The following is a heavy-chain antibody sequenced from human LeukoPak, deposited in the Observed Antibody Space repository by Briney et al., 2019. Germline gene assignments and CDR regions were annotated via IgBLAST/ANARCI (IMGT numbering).Heavy chain of an antibody. CDR2: IYDGGNT. V-gene: IGHV4-59*13. D-gene: IGHD3-22*01. J-gene: IGHJ3*01. CDR3: ASSLPLNYYDSGGYYFGPHAFDV. Sequence: PSETLSLTCSVSGDSIKRYYWTWIRQSPGKGLEWIGHIYDGGNTNYNPSLKSRVTMSIDTSENQFSLKLSSVTAADAAVYFCASSLPLNYYDSGGYYFGPHAFDVWGQGAMVTVSS. CDR1: GDSIKRYY.